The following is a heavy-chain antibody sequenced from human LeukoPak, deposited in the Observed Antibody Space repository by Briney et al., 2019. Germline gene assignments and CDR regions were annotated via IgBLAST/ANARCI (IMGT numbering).Heavy chain of an antibody. CDR1: GYTFTSYD. CDR3: ARDPPSFAFDI. D-gene: IGHD2-2*01. Sequence: ASVKVSCKASGYTFTSYDINWVRQATGQGLEWMGWMNPNSGNTGYAQKFQGRVTMTRNTSISTAYMELRSLRSDDTAVYYCARDPPSFAFDIWGQGTMVTVSS. J-gene: IGHJ3*02. V-gene: IGHV1-8*01. CDR2: MNPNSGNT.